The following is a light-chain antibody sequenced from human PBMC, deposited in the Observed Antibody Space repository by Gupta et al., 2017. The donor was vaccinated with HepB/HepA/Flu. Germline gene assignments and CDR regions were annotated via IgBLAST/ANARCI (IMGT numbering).Light chain of an antibody. CDR2: DVS. J-gene: IGKJ5*01. CDR1: QTVSSY. CDR3: QQRGKWPLIT. V-gene: IGKV3-11*01. Sequence: EIVLTQSPEILPLSPGERATLSCRASQTVSSYLAWYQQKPGQAPRLLIYDVSHRAAGIPARFSGGGSGTDFTLTISGLEPEDFALYYCQQRGKWPLITFGQGTRLDIK.